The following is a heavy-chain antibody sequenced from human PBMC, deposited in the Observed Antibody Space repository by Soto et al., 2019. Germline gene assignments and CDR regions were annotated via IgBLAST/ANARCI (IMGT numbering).Heavy chain of an antibody. J-gene: IGHJ4*02. Sequence: PGGSLRLSCAASGFTFSNYAMSWVRQAPGKGLEWVSAISGGGGSTYYADSVKGRFTISRDNSKNTLYLQMNSLGAEDTAVYYCAATQRNTWNYYFDYWGQGTLVTVSS. CDR1: GFTFSNYA. V-gene: IGHV3-23*01. D-gene: IGHD1-1*01. CDR2: ISGGGGST. CDR3: AATQRNTWNYYFDY.